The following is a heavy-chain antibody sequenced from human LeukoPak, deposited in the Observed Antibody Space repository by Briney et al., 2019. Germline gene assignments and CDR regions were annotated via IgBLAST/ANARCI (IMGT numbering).Heavy chain of an antibody. CDR2: ISGSGSNK. CDR3: ATSQSSVAGIVGD. D-gene: IGHD6-19*01. V-gene: IGHV3-11*04. Sequence: GGSLRLSCAASGFTFSDYFMTWIRQAPGKGLEWVSYISGSGSNKYYADSVKGRFTISRDDAKNSLYLQMNSLRVEDTAVYYCATSQSSVAGIVGDWGQGTLVTVSS. J-gene: IGHJ4*02. CDR1: GFTFSDYF.